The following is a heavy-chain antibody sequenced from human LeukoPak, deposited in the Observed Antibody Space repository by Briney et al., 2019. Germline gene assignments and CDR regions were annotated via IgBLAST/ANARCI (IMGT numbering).Heavy chain of an antibody. J-gene: IGHJ6*02. D-gene: IGHD2-15*01. V-gene: IGHV3-30-3*01. CDR3: ARDVRMLYYYYYGMDV. CDR2: ISYDGSNK. CDR1: GFTFSSYA. Sequence: GRSLRLSCAASGFTFSSYAMHWFRQAPGKGLEWVAVISYDGSNKYYADSVKGRFTISRDNSKNTLYLQMNSLRAEDTAVYYCARDVRMLYYYYYGMDVWGQGTTVTVSS.